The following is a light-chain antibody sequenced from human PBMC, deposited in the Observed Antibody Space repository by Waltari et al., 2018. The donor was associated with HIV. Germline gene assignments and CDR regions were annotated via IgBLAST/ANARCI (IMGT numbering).Light chain of an antibody. J-gene: IGLJ2*01. CDR2: EDN. CDR3: QSYDSSTVV. Sequence: NFMLTQTHSVSESPGKTVTISCTRSSGRIASNYVPWYQQRPGSAPTTVIYEDNQRPSGVPDRFSGSIDSSSNSASLTISGLKTEDEADYYCQSYDSSTVVFGGGTKLTVL. V-gene: IGLV6-57*04. CDR1: SGRIASNY.